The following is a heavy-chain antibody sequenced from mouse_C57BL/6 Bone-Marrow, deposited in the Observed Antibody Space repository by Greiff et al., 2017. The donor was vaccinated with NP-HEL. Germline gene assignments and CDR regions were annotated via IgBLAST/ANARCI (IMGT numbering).Heavy chain of an antibody. V-gene: IGHV1-61*01. CDR2: IYPSDSET. D-gene: IGHD3-2*02. CDR3: ARSFSQLTFAY. Sequence: QVQLQQPGAELVRPGSSVKLSCKASGYTFTSYWMDWVKQRPGQGLEWIGNIYPSDSETHYNQKFKDKATLTVDKSSSTAYMQLSSLTSEDSAVYYCARSFSQLTFAYWGQGTLVTVSA. J-gene: IGHJ3*01. CDR1: GYTFTSYW.